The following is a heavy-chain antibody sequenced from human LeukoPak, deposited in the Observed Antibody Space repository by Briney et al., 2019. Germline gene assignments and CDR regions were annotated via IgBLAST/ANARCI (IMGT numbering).Heavy chain of an antibody. Sequence: GGSLRLSCAASGFTFSSNAMHWVRQAPGKGLEWVAVISYDGSNKYYADSVKDRFTISRDNSKNTLYLQTNSLRAEDTAVYYCAKHLWRDLLWFGEGYYFGYWGQGTLVTVSS. CDR3: AKHLWRDLLWFGEGYYFGY. CDR2: ISYDGSNK. CDR1: GFTFSSNA. V-gene: IGHV3-30-3*02. D-gene: IGHD3-10*01. J-gene: IGHJ4*02.